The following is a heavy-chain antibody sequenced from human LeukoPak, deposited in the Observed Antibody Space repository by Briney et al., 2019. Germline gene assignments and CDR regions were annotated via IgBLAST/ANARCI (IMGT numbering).Heavy chain of an antibody. D-gene: IGHD1-26*01. Sequence: GGSLRLSCAASGFTFSSYEMNWVRQAPGKGLEWVSYISSSGSTIYYADSVKGRFTISRDNAKSSLYLQMNSLRAKDTAVYYCASNSGSAGPLYFDYWGQGALVTVSS. V-gene: IGHV3-48*03. J-gene: IGHJ4*02. CDR3: ASNSGSAGPLYFDY. CDR1: GFTFSSYE. CDR2: ISSSGSTI.